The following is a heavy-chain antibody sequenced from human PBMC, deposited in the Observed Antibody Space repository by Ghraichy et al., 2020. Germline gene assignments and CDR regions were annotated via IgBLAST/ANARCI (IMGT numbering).Heavy chain of an antibody. CDR1: GYTFASFD. Sequence: ASVKVSCKASGYTFASFDMNWVRQAPGQGLEWMGRMNPNSGKTDFSQKFQGRVSMTRDTSISTAYMELSSLRSEDTAIYYCARGVYGGIQDSWGQGTLVTVSS. CDR3: ARGVYGGIQDS. CDR2: MNPNSGKT. D-gene: IGHD1-14*01. J-gene: IGHJ4*02. V-gene: IGHV1-8*01.